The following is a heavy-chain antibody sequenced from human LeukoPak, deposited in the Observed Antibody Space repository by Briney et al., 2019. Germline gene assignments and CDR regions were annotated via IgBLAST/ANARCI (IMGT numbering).Heavy chain of an antibody. CDR1: GFTVSSNY. J-gene: IGHJ4*02. CDR3: ARCDQDYPYYESSGYYVKY. V-gene: IGHV3-53*04. D-gene: IGHD3-22*01. Sequence: GGSLRLSCAASGFTVSSNYMSWVRQAPGKGLEWVSVIYSGGSTYYADSVKGRFTISRHNSKNTLYLQMNSLRAEDTAVYYCARCDQDYPYYESSGYYVKYWGQGTLVTVSS. CDR2: IYSGGST.